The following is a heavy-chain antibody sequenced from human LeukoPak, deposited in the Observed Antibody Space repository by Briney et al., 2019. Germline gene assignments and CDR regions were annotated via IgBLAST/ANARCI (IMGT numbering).Heavy chain of an antibody. CDR2: MHNSGST. Sequence: PSETLSLTCTVSGASVSSGIYYWSWIRQPPGKGLEWIGSMHNSGSTSHQPSLQSRVTMSVDTSKNQLSLKLTSATAADTAMYFCAGVRTAGTGPDCWGQGTLVT. CDR3: AGVRTAGTGPDC. J-gene: IGHJ4*02. CDR1: GASVSSGIYY. V-gene: IGHV4-61*01. D-gene: IGHD6-13*01.